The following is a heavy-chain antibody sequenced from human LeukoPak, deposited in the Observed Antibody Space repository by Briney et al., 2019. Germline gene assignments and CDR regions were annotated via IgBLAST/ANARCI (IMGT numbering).Heavy chain of an antibody. V-gene: IGHV3-53*01. CDR2: IYSGGST. CDR1: GFTVSSNY. D-gene: IGHD6-19*01. J-gene: IGHJ3*02. Sequence: GGSLRLSCAASGFTVSSNYMSWVRQAPGKGLEWVSVIYSGGSTYYADSVKGRFTISRDNSKNTLYLQMNSLRAEDTAVYYCARDSSGWSKRGDAFDIWGQGTMVTVSS. CDR3: ARDSSGWSKRGDAFDI.